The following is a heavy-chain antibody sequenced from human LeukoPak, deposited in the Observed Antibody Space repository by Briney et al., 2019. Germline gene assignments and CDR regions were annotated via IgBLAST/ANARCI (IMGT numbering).Heavy chain of an antibody. CDR1: GGSMNNYY. Sequence: NASETLSLTCSVSGGSMNNYYWSWVRQSPEKGLEWIGHIYYSGSTKYNPSLESRVAISVDTAKNQVSLTLRSLTAADTALYYRARTGRAGPGAIFAFDMWGQGTMVRVSS. D-gene: IGHD1-14*01. J-gene: IGHJ3*02. CDR2: IYYSGST. V-gene: IGHV4-59*01. CDR3: ARTGRAGPGAIFAFDM.